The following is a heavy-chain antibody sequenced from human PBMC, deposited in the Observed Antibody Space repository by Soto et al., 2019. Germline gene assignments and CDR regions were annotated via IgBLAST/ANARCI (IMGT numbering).Heavy chain of an antibody. Sequence: QVQLQESGPGLVKPSQTLSLTCTVSGGSISSGDYYWRWIRQPPGKGLEWIGYIYYSGSTYYNPSLKSRVTRSVDTSKNQFSLKLSSVTAADTAVYYCARDKRITIFGVVIEGDPTDYYGMDVWGQGTTVTVSS. J-gene: IGHJ6*02. V-gene: IGHV4-30-4*01. D-gene: IGHD3-3*01. CDR2: IYYSGST. CDR3: ARDKRITIFGVVIEGDPTDYYGMDV. CDR1: GGSISSGDYY.